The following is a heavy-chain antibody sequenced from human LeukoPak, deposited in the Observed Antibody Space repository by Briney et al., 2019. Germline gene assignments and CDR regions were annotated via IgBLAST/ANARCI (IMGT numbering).Heavy chain of an antibody. Sequence: ASVKVSCKASGYTFTSYGISWVRQAPGQGLEWMGWISAYNGNTNYAQKLQGRVTMTTDTSTSTAYMELRSLRSDDTAVYYCARDWYSSSWPEFDYWGQGTLVTASS. CDR2: ISAYNGNT. J-gene: IGHJ4*02. V-gene: IGHV1-18*01. CDR3: ARDWYSSSWPEFDY. D-gene: IGHD6-13*01. CDR1: GYTFTSYG.